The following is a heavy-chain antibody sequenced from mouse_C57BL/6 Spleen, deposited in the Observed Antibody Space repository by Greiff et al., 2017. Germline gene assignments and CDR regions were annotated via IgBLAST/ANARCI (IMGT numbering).Heavy chain of an antibody. V-gene: IGHV1-55*01. CDR3: AREDSSGYVL. D-gene: IGHD3-2*02. CDR2: IYPGSGST. J-gene: IGHJ2*01. CDR1: GYTFTSYW. Sequence: VQLQQPGAELVKPGASLKMSCKASGYTFTSYWITWVKQRPGHGLEWIGDIYPGSGSTNYNEKFKSKATLTVDTSSSTAYMQLSSLTSENSAVYYCAREDSSGYVLWGQGTTLTVSS.